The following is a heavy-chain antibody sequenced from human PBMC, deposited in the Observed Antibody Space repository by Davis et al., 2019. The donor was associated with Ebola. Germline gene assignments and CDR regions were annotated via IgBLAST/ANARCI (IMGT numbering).Heavy chain of an antibody. J-gene: IGHJ6*04. CDR1: GYTFTSYG. D-gene: IGHD3-3*01. V-gene: IGHV1-2*02. Sequence: ASVKVSCKASGYTFTSYGISWVRQAPGQGLEWMGWINPNSGGTNYAQKFQGRVTMTRDTSISTAYMELSRLRSDDTAVYYCARDGIRFLEWLLPTDVWGKGTTVTVSS. CDR2: INPNSGGT. CDR3: ARDGIRFLEWLLPTDV.